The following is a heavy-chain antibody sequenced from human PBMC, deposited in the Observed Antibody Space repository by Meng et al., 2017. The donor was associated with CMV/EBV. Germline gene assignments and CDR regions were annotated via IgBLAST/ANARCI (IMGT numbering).Heavy chain of an antibody. J-gene: IGHJ4*02. CDR1: GYTFTGYY. CDR2: INPNSGGT. D-gene: IGHD2-2*01. Sequence: ASVKVSCKASGYTFTGYYMHWVRQAPGQGLEWMGWINPNSGGTNYAQKFQGRVTMTRDTSIGTAYMELSRLRSDDTAVYYCARLRVVPAATYDYWGQGTLVTVSS. CDR3: ARLRVVPAATYDY. V-gene: IGHV1-2*02.